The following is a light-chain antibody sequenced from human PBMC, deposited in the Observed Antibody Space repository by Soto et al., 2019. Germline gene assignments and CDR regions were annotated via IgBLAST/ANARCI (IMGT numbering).Light chain of an antibody. J-gene: IGLJ3*02. CDR2: GNS. CDR3: QSYDSSLSGWG. Sequence: QSVLTQPPSVSGAPGQRVTISCTARRSNIGAGYDVHWYQQLPGTVPKLLIYGNSNRPSGVPDRFSGSKSGTSASLASTGLQAEDEADYYCQSYDSSLSGWGFGGGTKLTVL. V-gene: IGLV1-40*01. CDR1: RSNIGAGYD.